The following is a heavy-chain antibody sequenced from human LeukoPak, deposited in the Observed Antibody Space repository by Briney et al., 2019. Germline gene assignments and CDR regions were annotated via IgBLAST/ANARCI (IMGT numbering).Heavy chain of an antibody. V-gene: IGHV3-23*01. CDR1: GFTFSSYA. CDR3: AKDSRVVPAAILDY. J-gene: IGHJ4*02. D-gene: IGHD2-2*01. Sequence: GGSLRLSCAASGFTFSSYAMSWVRQAPGKGLEWVSAISGSGGSTHYADSVKGRFTISRDNSKNTLYLQMNSLRAEDTAVYYCAKDSRVVPAAILDYWGQGTLVTVSS. CDR2: ISGSGGST.